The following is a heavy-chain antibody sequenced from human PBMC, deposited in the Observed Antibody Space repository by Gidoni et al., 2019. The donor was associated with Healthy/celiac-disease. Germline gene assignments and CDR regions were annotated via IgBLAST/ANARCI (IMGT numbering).Heavy chain of an antibody. CDR3: TRGQDIVVVVAAGGDWFDP. V-gene: IGHV3-49*03. J-gene: IGHJ5*02. CDR1: GFTCGDYA. D-gene: IGHD2-15*01. CDR2: IRSKAYGGTT. Sequence: EVQLVESGGGLVQPGRSLRLSCTASGFTCGDYAMSWFRQAPGKGLEWVGFIRSKAYGGTTEYAASVKGRFTISRDDSKSIAYLQMNSLKTEDTAVYYCTRGQDIVVVVAAGGDWFDPWGQGTLVTVSS.